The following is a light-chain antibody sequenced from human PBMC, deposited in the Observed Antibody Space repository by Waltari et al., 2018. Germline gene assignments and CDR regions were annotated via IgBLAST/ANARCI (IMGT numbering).Light chain of an antibody. CDR1: SRVHLEVYTQ. CDR3: MQGTHWPDT. V-gene: IGKV2-30*02. CDR2: RVS. J-gene: IGKJ2*01. Sequence: SRVHLEVYTQLVWCHQRPGQAPRRLIYRVSNRDSGCPDRFGGSGSGADFTLKVSYVEAEDVGVYYCMQGTHWPDTFGQGTKLDIK.